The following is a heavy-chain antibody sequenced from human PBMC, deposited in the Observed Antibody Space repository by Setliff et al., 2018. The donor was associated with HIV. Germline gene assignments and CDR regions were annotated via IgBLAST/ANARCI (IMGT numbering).Heavy chain of an antibody. J-gene: IGHJ5*02. CDR2: INHSGST. D-gene: IGHD6-6*01. CDR3: ARGGRSLAAQTWFDP. V-gene: IGHV4-34*01. CDR1: GGSFSDYY. Sequence: PSETLSLTCAVYGGSFSDYYWSWIRQSPGKGLEWIGEINHSGSTNYNPSLKSRVTISVDTSKNQFSLKLSSVTAADTAVYYCARGGRSLAAQTWFDPWGQGTLVTVSS.